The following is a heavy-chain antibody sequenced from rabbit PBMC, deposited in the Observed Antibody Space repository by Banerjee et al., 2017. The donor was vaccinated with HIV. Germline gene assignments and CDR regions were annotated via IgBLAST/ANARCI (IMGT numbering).Heavy chain of an antibody. CDR1: GFSLSSSVY. J-gene: IGHJ6*01. Sequence: QSLEESGGGLVQPGASLTLTCTASGFSLSSSVYMCWVRQAPGKGLEWIGCIYTGIGTTYYASWAKGRFTISKTSSTTVTLQMTSLTDADTATYFCARSIYANGAGYAYARGMDLWGQGPWSPS. D-gene: IGHD6-1*01. CDR2: IYTGIGTT. CDR3: ARSIYANGAGYAYARGMDL. V-gene: IGHV1S40*01.